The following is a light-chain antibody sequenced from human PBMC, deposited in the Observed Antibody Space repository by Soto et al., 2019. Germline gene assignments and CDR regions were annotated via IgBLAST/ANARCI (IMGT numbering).Light chain of an antibody. V-gene: IGKV1-39*01. CDR1: QSIASY. CDR2: AAS. J-gene: IGKJ1*01. CDR3: QQSYSTPRT. Sequence: DIQMTQSPFSLSASVGDRVTITCRASQSIASYLNWYQQKPGKAPKLLIYAASSLQSGVPSRFSGSGSGTEFTLTISSLQPEDFATYYCQQSYSTPRTFGQGTKVEIK.